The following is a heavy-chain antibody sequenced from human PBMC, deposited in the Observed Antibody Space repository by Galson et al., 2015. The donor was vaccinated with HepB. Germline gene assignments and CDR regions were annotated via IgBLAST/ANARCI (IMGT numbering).Heavy chain of an antibody. J-gene: IGHJ6*02. CDR1: GLSFSDYS. V-gene: IGHV3-48*02. D-gene: IGHD6-13*01. CDR2: ISSSSDSI. CDR3: ARPRGHSSSWGVYYYYGMDI. Sequence: SLRLSCAASGLSFSDYSMNWVRQAPGKGLEWVSYISSSSDSIYYADSVKGRFTISRDNANNSLFLQLNSLRDEDTAVYYCARPRGHSSSWGVYYYYGMDIWGQGTTVTVSS.